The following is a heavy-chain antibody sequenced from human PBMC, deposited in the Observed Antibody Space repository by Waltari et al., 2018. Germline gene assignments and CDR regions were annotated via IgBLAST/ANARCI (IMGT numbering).Heavy chain of an antibody. CDR3: ARLCIALADY. CDR2: IKQYGSVK. J-gene: IGHJ4*02. CDR1: GFTFSSYW. D-gene: IGHD6-19*01. Sequence: EVQLVESGGGLVQPGGSLRLSCAASGFTFSSYWMSWVRQAPGKGRGWVANIKQYGSVKYYVDSVNGRVTIPRNNAKNSLYLQMNSRRAEDTAVYYCARLCIALADYWGQGTLVTVSS. V-gene: IGHV3-7*01.